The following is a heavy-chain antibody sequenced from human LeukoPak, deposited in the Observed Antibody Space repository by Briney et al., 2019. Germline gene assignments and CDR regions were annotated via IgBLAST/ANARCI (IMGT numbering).Heavy chain of an antibody. CDR1: GFTLSSYW. J-gene: IGHJ4*02. Sequence: GGSLRLSCAASGFTLSSYWMSWVRQAPGKGLEWVANIKQDGSEKHYVDSVKGRFTISRDNAKNSLYLQMNSLRAEDTAVYYCARDLKDYWGQGTLVTVSS. CDR3: ARDLKDY. CDR2: IKQDGSEK. V-gene: IGHV3-7*01.